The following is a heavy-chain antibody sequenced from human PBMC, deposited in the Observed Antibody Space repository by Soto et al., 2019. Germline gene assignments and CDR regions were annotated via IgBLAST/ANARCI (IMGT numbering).Heavy chain of an antibody. D-gene: IGHD2-2*01. Sequence: GESLKISCKGSGYSFTNYWIGWVRQMPGKGLEWMGIIYPGDSDTRYSPSFQGQVTISADKSISTAYLQWSSLKASDTAMYYCAIVGPFCSSTSCFDCRGQGTLDTVSS. CDR3: AIVGPFCSSTSCFDC. CDR1: GYSFTNYW. V-gene: IGHV5-51*01. J-gene: IGHJ4*02. CDR2: IYPGDSDT.